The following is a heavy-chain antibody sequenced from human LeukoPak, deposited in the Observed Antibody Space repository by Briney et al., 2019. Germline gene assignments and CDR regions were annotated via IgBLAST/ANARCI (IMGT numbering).Heavy chain of an antibody. Sequence: SETLSLTCAVSGYSISSGYYWGWIRQPPGKGLEWIGSIYHSGSTYYNPSLKSRVTISVDTSKNQFSLKLSSVTAADTAVYYRARPKRGFRAFDIWGQGTMVTVSS. D-gene: IGHD3-10*01. V-gene: IGHV4-38-2*01. CDR1: GYSISSGYY. CDR2: IYHSGST. CDR3: ARPKRGFRAFDI. J-gene: IGHJ3*02.